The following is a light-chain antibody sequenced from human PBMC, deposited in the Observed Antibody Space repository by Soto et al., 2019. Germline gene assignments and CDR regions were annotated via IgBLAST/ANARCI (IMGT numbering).Light chain of an antibody. CDR1: SSNIGEGYD. CDR3: LSFDSSLSVV. Sequence: QSALTQPPSVSGSPGQRVTISCTGSSSNIGEGYDVHWYQQLPGRAPKLLIYDNTNRPSGVPDRFSGSKSGTSASLAITGLQAEDEADYYCLSFDSSLSVVFGGGTKLTVL. V-gene: IGLV1-40*01. CDR2: DNT. J-gene: IGLJ2*01.